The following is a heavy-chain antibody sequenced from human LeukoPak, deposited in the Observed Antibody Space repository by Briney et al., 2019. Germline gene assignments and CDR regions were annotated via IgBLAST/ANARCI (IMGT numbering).Heavy chain of an antibody. J-gene: IGHJ6*03. D-gene: IGHD3-22*01. CDR2: IYTSGST. CDR3: ARGDSSGRAWGYYYYMDV. Sequence: PSETLSLTCTVSGGSISSYYWSWIRQPPGKGLEWIGYIYTSGSTNYNPSLKSRVTISVDTSKNQFSLKLSAVTAADTAVYYCARGDSSGRAWGYYYYMDVWGKGTTVTVSS. V-gene: IGHV4-4*09. CDR1: GGSISSYY.